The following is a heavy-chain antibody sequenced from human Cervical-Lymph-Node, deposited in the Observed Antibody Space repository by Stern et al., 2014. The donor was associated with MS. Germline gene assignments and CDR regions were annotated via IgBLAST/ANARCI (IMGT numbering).Heavy chain of an antibody. CDR3: ASGIEYSSSSDY. J-gene: IGHJ4*02. CDR2: IIPIFGTA. D-gene: IGHD6-6*01. Sequence: AQLVESGAEVKKPGSSLKVSCKASGGTFSSDAISWVRQDPGPGLEWMGGIIPIFGTANYAQKFQGRVTITADESTSTAYMELSSLRSEDTAVYYCASGIEYSSSSDYWGQGTLVTVSS. CDR1: GGTFSSDA. V-gene: IGHV1-69*01.